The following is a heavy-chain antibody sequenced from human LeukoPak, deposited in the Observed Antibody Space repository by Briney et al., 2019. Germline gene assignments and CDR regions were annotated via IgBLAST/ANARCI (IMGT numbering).Heavy chain of an antibody. J-gene: IGHJ4*02. CDR1: GFTFSSYA. CDR3: ARDGPLLLGAYFDY. V-gene: IGHV3-23*01. CDR2: ISGSGGTT. D-gene: IGHD3-10*01. Sequence: GGSLRLSCAASGFTFSSYAMNWVRQAPGKGLEWVSAISGSGGTTYYADSVKGRFTISRDNPNNTVYLQMNSLRPEDTAVYYCARDGPLLLGAYFDYWGQGNLVTVSS.